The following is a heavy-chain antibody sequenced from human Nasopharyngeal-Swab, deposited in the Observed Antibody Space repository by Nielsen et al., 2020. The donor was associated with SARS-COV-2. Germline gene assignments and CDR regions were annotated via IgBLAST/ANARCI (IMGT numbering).Heavy chain of an antibody. CDR3: ARHGPLTTVVTPDYYYYYGMDV. CDR1: GYRLPSHW. CDR2: IYPCDSDT. J-gene: IGHJ6*02. V-gene: IGHV5-51*01. Sequence: GESLKILRKGLGYRLPSHWHGWVRQIPGKGLEWMGIIYPCDSDTRYSPSFQGQVTLSADKSISTAYLQWSSLKASDTAMYYCARHGPLTTVVTPDYYYYYGMDVWGQGTTVTVSS. D-gene: IGHD4-23*01.